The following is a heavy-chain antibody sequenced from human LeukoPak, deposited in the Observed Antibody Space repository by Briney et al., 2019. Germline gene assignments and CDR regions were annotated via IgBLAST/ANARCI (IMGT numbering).Heavy chain of an antibody. CDR2: IKQDGSEK. CDR1: GFTFSSYE. V-gene: IGHV3-7*03. Sequence: GSLRLSCAASGFTFSSYEMNWVRQAPGKGLEWVANIKQDGSEKYYVDSVKGRFTISRDNAKNSLYLQMNSLRAEDTAVYYCARCFARSYYLPDAFDIWGQGTMVTVSS. CDR3: ARCFARSYYLPDAFDI. D-gene: IGHD3-10*01. J-gene: IGHJ3*02.